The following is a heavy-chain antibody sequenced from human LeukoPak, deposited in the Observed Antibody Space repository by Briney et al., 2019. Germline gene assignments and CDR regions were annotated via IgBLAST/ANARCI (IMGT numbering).Heavy chain of an antibody. Sequence: GGSLRLSCAASGFTFSVYYMSWVRQAPGKGLEWVSYISSSGSTIYYADSVKGRFTISRDNAKNSLYLQMNSLRAEDTAVYYCARCMLYRHSHYYYYMDVWGKGTTVTVSS. CDR1: GFTFSVYY. D-gene: IGHD2-8*01. J-gene: IGHJ6*03. CDR3: ARCMLYRHSHYYYYMDV. V-gene: IGHV3-11*01. CDR2: ISSSGSTI.